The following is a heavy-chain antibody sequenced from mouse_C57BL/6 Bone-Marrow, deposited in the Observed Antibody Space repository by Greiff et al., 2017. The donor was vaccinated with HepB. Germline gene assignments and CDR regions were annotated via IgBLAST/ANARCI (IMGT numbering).Heavy chain of an antibody. J-gene: IGHJ3*01. CDR1: GYTFTSYW. CDR3: AMDYCGSRYPFAY. V-gene: IGHV1-7*01. Sequence: VQLQQSGAELAKPGASVKLSCKASGYTFTSYWMHWVKQRPGQGLEWIGYINPSSGYTKYNQKFKGKATLTVDKSSSTAYMELNSLTSEDSAVYYCAMDYCGSRYPFAYWGQGTLVTVSA. D-gene: IGHD1-1*01. CDR2: INPSSGYT.